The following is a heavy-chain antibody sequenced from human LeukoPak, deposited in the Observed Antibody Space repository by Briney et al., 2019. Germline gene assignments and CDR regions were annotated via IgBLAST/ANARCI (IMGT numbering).Heavy chain of an antibody. CDR1: GGSISSDY. CDR2: IYYSGIT. Sequence: SETLSLTCTVSGGSISSDYWSWIRQPPGKGLEWIGYIYYSGITNYNPSLKSRVTISVDTSKNQFSLKLSSVTAADTAVYYCARLHYDSSGYYYFDYWGQGTLITVSS. V-gene: IGHV4-59*08. CDR3: ARLHYDSSGYYYFDY. J-gene: IGHJ4*02. D-gene: IGHD3-22*01.